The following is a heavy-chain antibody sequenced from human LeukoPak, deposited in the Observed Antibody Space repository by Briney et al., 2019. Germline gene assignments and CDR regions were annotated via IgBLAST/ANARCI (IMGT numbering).Heavy chain of an antibody. Sequence: SETLSLTCTVSGGSITSSSCYWGWIRQPPGKGLEWIGSIYYSGSTHYSPSLKSRVTISVDMSKNQFSLKLSSVTAADTAIYYCARDASRIQLWPLWGQGTLVTVSS. D-gene: IGHD5-18*01. J-gene: IGHJ4*02. CDR1: GGSITSSSCY. CDR2: IYYSGST. V-gene: IGHV4-39*07. CDR3: ARDASRIQLWPL.